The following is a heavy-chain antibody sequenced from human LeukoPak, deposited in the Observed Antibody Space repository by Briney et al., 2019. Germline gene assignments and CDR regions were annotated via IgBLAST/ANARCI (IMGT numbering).Heavy chain of an antibody. CDR1: GFTFSSYS. CDR2: ISSSSSTI. V-gene: IGHV3-48*01. J-gene: IGHJ4*02. CDR3: AKDRGFGQSYYFDY. D-gene: IGHD3-16*01. Sequence: GGSLRLSCAASGFTFSSYSMNWVRQAPGKGLEWVSYISSSSSTIYYADSVKGRLTISRDNSKNTLYLQMNSLRAEDTAVYYCAKDRGFGQSYYFDYWGQGTLVTVSS.